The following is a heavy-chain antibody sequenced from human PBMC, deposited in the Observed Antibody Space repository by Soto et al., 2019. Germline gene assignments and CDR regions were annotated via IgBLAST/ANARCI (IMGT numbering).Heavy chain of an antibody. CDR2: IYTGGNT. J-gene: IGHJ4*02. CDR3: AKIGGGYNYAY. Sequence: EVQLVESGGGLIQPGGSLRLSCAASGFTVSDNYMSWVRQAPGKGLQWVSVIYTGGNTYYADSVMGRFTISRDNSKNTLYLQMNRLTAEDTAVYYCAKIGGGYNYAYWGQGTLVTVSS. V-gene: IGHV3-53*01. D-gene: IGHD5-12*01. CDR1: GFTVSDNY.